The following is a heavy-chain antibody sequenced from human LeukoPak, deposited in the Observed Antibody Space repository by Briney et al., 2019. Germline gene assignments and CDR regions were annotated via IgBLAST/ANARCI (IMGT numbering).Heavy chain of an antibody. J-gene: IGHJ4*02. CDR2: IYSGGST. D-gene: IGHD2-15*01. Sequence: GGSLRLSCATSGFTFSGFAMCWVRQAPGKGLEWVSVIYSGGSTYYADSVKGRFTISRDNSKNTLYLQMNSLRAEDTAVYYCARVDGYCSGGSCYGVDYWGQGTLVTVSS. CDR1: GFTFSGFA. CDR3: ARVDGYCSGGSCYGVDY. V-gene: IGHV3-66*01.